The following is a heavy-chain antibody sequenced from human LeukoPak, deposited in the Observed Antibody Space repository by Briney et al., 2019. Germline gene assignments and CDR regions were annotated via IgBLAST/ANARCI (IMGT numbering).Heavy chain of an antibody. D-gene: IGHD5-18*01. CDR1: GASVSSGSYY. Sequence: SETLSLTCTVSGASVSSGSYYWSWIRQPPGKGLEWIGYIYYSGSTNYNPPLKSRVTISVDTSKNQFSLKLSSVTAADTAVYYCARGSRGYSYGWGQGTLVTVSS. CDR2: IYYSGST. V-gene: IGHV4-61*01. J-gene: IGHJ4*02. CDR3: ARGSRGYSYG.